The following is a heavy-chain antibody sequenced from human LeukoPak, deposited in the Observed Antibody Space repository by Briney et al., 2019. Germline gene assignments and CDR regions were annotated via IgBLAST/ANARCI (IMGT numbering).Heavy chain of an antibody. V-gene: IGHV2-5*02. J-gene: IGHJ4*02. CDR2: IYWDDDK. Sequence: SGPTLLKPTRTLTLTFTFSGFSLGTSGGGVGWIRQPPGKALEWLSLIYWDDDKRYSPSMKSRDTITKDTSKHQVVLTMTNMDPVDTATYYCAHRWVGSSWYWVYFDYWGQGTLVTVSS. D-gene: IGHD6-13*01. CDR1: GFSLGTSGGG. CDR3: AHRWVGSSWYWVYFDY.